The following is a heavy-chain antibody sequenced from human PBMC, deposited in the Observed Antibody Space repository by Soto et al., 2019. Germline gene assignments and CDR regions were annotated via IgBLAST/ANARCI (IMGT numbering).Heavy chain of an antibody. CDR3: ARDARGEAPY. V-gene: IGHV4-31*03. Sequence: QVQLQESGPGLVRPSQTLSLTCTVSGGSITNGDYYWNWIRQHPGKGLEWIGYINYRGTTFYNPSLKSRVFISVETSKNQFSLNLSSVTAADTAVYFCARDARGEAPYWGQGTLVTVSS. D-gene: IGHD3-10*01. CDR2: INYRGTT. CDR1: GGSITNGDYY. J-gene: IGHJ4*02.